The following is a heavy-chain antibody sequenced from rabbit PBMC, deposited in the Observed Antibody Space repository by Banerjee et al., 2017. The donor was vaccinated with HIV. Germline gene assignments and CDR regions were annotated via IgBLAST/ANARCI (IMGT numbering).Heavy chain of an antibody. CDR2: MITDSTEIT. CDR1: GFSFSSSYH. D-gene: IGHD4-2*01. CDR3: ARAVDAGYVVAIFNGMDL. V-gene: IGHV1S45*01. Sequence: QEQLVESGGGLVQPGASLTLTCTASGFSFSSSYHMCWVRQAPGKGLEWLACMITDSTEITYYASWAKGRFTISKTSSTTVTLQMTSLTAADTATYSCARAVDAGYVVAIFNGMDLWGQGTLVTVS. J-gene: IGHJ6*01.